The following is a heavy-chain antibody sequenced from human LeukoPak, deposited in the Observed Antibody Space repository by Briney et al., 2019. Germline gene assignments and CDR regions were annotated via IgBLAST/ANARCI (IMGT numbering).Heavy chain of an antibody. D-gene: IGHD1-26*01. J-gene: IGHJ4*02. CDR1: GFTFSIYN. Sequence: GGSLRLSCAASGFTFSIYNMNWVRQTPGKGLEWVSLISSSSGYIYYTDSVKGRFTISRDNARNSLYLQMNSLRAEDSAVYYCTRGSEWEPLYYFDYWGQGSLVTVSS. CDR2: ISSSSGYI. CDR3: TRGSEWEPLYYFDY. V-gene: IGHV3-21*01.